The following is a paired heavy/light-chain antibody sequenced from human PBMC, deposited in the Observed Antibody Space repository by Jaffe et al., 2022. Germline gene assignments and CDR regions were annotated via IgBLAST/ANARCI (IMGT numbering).Light chain of an antibody. CDR2: AAS. Sequence: DIQMTQSPSSLSASIGDRVTITCRASQDIGKYLAWLQQKPGKAPKSLIFAASSLQSGVPSKFSGSGSGTDFTLTISSLQPEDFGTYYCQQYKSYPLTFGGGTKVEVK. J-gene: IGKJ4*01. CDR1: QDIGKY. V-gene: IGKV1-16*02. CDR3: QQYKSYPLT.
Heavy chain of an antibody. CDR1: GYSFTTYW. Sequence: EVQLVQSGAEVKKPGESLKISCKGSGYSFTTYWIGWVRQMPGKGLEWMGIIYPGDSDTRYSPSFQGQVTISADKSVSTAYLQWSSLKASDTAMYYCVRRPYYYNSSAYYHFDYWGQGTLVTVSS. J-gene: IGHJ4*02. CDR3: VRRPYYYNSSAYYHFDY. CDR2: IYPGDSDT. D-gene: IGHD3-22*01. V-gene: IGHV5-51*03.